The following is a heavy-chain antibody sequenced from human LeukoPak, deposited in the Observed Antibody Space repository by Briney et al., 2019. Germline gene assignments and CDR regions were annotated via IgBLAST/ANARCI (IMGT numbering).Heavy chain of an antibody. CDR1: GYTFTGYY. D-gene: IGHD2-2*02. V-gene: IGHV1-2*02. CDR2: INPNSGGT. CDR3: AAPDCSSTSCYTDYYYYMDV. Sequence: GASVKVSCKASGYTFTGYYMHWVRQAPGQGLEWMGWINPNSGGTNYAQKFQGRVTMTRDTSISTAYMELSRLRSDDTAVYYCAAPDCSSTSCYTDYYYYMDVWGKGTTVTVSS. J-gene: IGHJ6*03.